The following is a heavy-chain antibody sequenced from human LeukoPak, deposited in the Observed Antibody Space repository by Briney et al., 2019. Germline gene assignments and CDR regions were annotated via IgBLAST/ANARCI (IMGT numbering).Heavy chain of an antibody. CDR2: ISSSSSTI. CDR3: ARDGWYSGSYDAFDV. Sequence: GGSLRLSCAASGFTFSSYSMNWVRQAPGKGLEWVSYISSSSSTIYYADSVKGRFTISRDNAKNSLYLQMNSLRAEDTAVYYCARDGWYSGSYDAFDVWGQGTMVTVSS. J-gene: IGHJ3*01. CDR1: GFTFSSYS. V-gene: IGHV3-48*01. D-gene: IGHD1-26*01.